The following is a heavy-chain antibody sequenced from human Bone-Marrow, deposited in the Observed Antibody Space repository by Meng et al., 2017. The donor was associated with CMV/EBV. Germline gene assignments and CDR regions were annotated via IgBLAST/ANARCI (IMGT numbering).Heavy chain of an antibody. CDR3: ARDRYYYYGMEV. CDR1: GGSIGDSRYY. J-gene: IGHJ6*02. CDR2: IYYTGST. Sequence: SETLSLTCTVSGGSIGDSRYYWGWIRQPPGKGLEWIGTIYYTGSTFYNPSLKSRVTISVDTSKNQFSLKLSSVTAADTAVYYCARDRYYYYGMEVWGQGTTVTVSS. V-gene: IGHV4-39*07.